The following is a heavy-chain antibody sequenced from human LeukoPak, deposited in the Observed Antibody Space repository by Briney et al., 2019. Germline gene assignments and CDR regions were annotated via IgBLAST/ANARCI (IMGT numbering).Heavy chain of an antibody. V-gene: IGHV3-23*01. Sequence: GGSLRLSCAASGFTFSSYSMSWVRQAPGKGLEWVSSISGSGGSTYYADSVKGRFTISRDNSKNTLYLQMNSLRAEDTAVYYCAQVGILRYFDWFSLDYWGQGNLVTVSS. CDR2: ISGSGGST. CDR3: AQVGILRYFDWFSLDY. J-gene: IGHJ4*02. CDR1: GFTFSSYS. D-gene: IGHD3-9*01.